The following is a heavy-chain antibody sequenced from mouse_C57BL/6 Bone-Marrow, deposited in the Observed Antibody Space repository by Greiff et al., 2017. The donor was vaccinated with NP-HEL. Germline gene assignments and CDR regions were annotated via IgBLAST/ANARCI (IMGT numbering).Heavy chain of an antibody. CDR1: GFTFSDFY. Sequence: EVKVVESGGGLVQSGRSLRLSCATSGFTFSDFYMEWVRQAPGKGLEWIAASRNKANDYTTEYSASVKGRFIVSRDTSQSILYLQMNALRAEDTAIYYCARDASSYGGFAYWGQGTLVTVSA. V-gene: IGHV7-1*01. D-gene: IGHD1-1*01. CDR3: ARDASSYGGFAY. CDR2: SRNKANDYTT. J-gene: IGHJ3*01.